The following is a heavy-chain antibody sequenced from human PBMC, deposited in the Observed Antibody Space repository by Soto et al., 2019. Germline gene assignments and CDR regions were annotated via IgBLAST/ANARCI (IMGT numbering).Heavy chain of an antibody. CDR2: VYHTGDT. CDR3: AREIVTAGGNNYFDP. Sequence: LSLTCGVSGGTVASSHWWSWVRQSPGGGLEWIGNVYHTGDTNFNPSLQSRVTISVDKSNNQFSLRLNSLTAADTAVYFCAREIVTAGGNNYFDPWGPGTLVTVSS. D-gene: IGHD2-21*02. V-gene: IGHV4-4*01. CDR1: GGTVASSHW. J-gene: IGHJ5*02.